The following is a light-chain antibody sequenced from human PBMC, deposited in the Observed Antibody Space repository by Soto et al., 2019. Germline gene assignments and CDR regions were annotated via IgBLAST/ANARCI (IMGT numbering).Light chain of an antibody. CDR2: SVS. Sequence: DIQMTQSPPSLSASVGDRVTITCRASQGINDHLAWFQQRPGKAPKSLIYSVSSLQSGVPSKFRGSGYGTDFSLTISSLQPEDFATYYCQQYNSYPLTFGGGTTVEIK. CDR3: QQYNSYPLT. V-gene: IGKV1-16*02. CDR1: QGINDH. J-gene: IGKJ4*01.